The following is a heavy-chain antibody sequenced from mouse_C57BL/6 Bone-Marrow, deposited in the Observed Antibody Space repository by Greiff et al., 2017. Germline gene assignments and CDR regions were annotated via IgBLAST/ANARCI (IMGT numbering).Heavy chain of an antibody. J-gene: IGHJ1*03. V-gene: IGHV2-3*01. D-gene: IGHD2-4*01. CDR3: TKGTMITYWYFDV. Sequence: QVQLKESGPGLVAPSQSLSITCTVSGFSLTNYGVSWVRQPPGKGLEWLGVIWGDGSTNYHSALISRLSISQDNSQRQVFLKLNSLQTDDTATYYWTKGTMITYWYFDVWGTGTTVTVSS. CDR1: GFSLTNYG. CDR2: IWGDGST.